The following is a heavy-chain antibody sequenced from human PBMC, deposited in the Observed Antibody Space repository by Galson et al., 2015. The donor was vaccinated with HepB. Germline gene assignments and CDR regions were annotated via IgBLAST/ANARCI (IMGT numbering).Heavy chain of an antibody. CDR3: ASPTSRDYYESSGYSPGRAFDI. V-gene: IGHV1-69*01. J-gene: IGHJ3*02. CDR2: IIPIFGTA. D-gene: IGHD3-22*01. Sequence: SCKASGGTFSSYAISWVRQAPGTGLEWMGGIIPIFGTANYEQTFQVRVTITADESTSTAYMELRSQRSEDTAVYYCASPTSRDYYESSGYSPGRAFDIWGQVTMVTVSS. CDR1: GGTFSSYA.